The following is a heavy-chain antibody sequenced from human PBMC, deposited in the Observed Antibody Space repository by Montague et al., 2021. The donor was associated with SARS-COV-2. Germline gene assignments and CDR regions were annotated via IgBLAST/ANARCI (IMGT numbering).Heavy chain of an antibody. J-gene: IGHJ3*02. CDR2: ITDEGKT. CDR3: ARGRPVRGTLRHLEWLTSGGIDI. D-gene: IGHD3-3*01. V-gene: IGHV4-34*01. CDR1: RGSFSGFF. Sequence: SETLSLTCAVYRGSFSGFFWTWIRQAPGKGLEWIGEITDEGKTNYSPSLKARVAMSVDKSKNQISLTLRSVTAANTAVYYCARGRPVRGTLRHLEWLTSGGIDIWGQGTMVTVSS.